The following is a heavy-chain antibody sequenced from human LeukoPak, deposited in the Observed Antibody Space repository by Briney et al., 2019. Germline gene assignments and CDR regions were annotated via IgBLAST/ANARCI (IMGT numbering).Heavy chain of an antibody. J-gene: IGHJ4*02. CDR1: GFTFSSSA. Sequence: GGSLRLSCAASGFTFSSSAMSWVRQAPGKGLEWVSAISNNGGYTYYADSVQGRFTISRDNSKNTLYLQMNSLRAEDTAVYYCAKFDVRYGYYDSSGYYAPFDYWGQGTLVTVSS. V-gene: IGHV3-23*01. CDR2: ISNNGGYT. D-gene: IGHD3-22*01. CDR3: AKFDVRYGYYDSSGYYAPFDY.